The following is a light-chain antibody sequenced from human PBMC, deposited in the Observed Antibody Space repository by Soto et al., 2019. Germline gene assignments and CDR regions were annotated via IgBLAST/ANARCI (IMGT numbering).Light chain of an antibody. CDR1: SSDVGGYNY. Sequence: QSALTQPASMSGSPGQSITISCTGTSSDVGGYNYVSWYQQHPGKAPKLMIYEVSNRPSGVSNRFSGSKSGNTASLTISGLQAEDEADYYCSSYTSSSTPNWVFGGGTKLTVL. V-gene: IGLV2-14*01. CDR2: EVS. J-gene: IGLJ3*02. CDR3: SSYTSSSTPNWV.